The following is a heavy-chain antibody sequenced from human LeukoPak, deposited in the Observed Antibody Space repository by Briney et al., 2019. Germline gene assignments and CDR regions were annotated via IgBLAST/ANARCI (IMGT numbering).Heavy chain of an antibody. CDR1: GYTFTGYY. J-gene: IGHJ4*02. CDR2: INPNSGGT. Sequence: ASVKVSCKASGYTFTGYYMHWVRQAPGQGLEWMGWINPNSGGTNYAQKFQGRVTMTRDTSISTAYMELSRLRSDDTAVHYCAREEGEQQLFTHRDYWGQGTLVTVSS. D-gene: IGHD6-13*01. CDR3: AREEGEQQLFTHRDY. V-gene: IGHV1-2*02.